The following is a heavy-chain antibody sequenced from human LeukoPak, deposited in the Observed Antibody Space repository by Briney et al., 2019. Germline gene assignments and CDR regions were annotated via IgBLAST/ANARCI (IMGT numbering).Heavy chain of an antibody. V-gene: IGHV3-66*01. Sequence: GGSLRLSCAASGFTFSSYSMNWVRRAPGKGLEWVSVIYSGGSTYYADSVKGRFTISRDNSKNTLYLQMNSLRAEDTAVYYCARDRYYDSSGYSYYFDYWGQGTLVTVSS. CDR2: IYSGGST. CDR1: GFTFSSYS. D-gene: IGHD3-22*01. CDR3: ARDRYYDSSGYSYYFDY. J-gene: IGHJ4*02.